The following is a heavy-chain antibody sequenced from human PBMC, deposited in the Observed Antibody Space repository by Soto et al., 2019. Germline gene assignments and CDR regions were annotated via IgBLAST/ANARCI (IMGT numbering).Heavy chain of an antibody. CDR3: ARGASGDKVDY. CDR2: IYNGGST. CDR1: GGSIRSGDNC. J-gene: IGHJ4*02. V-gene: IGHV4-30-4*01. D-gene: IGHD7-27*01. Sequence: QVQLQESGPGLVKPSQSLSLTCTVSGGSIRSGDNCWSCIRQTPGRGLEWIGHIYNGGSTYSNPSLRSRVSISVLTSKHQFTLDLSSVTAADTAVYYCARGASGDKVDYWGQGALVTVSS.